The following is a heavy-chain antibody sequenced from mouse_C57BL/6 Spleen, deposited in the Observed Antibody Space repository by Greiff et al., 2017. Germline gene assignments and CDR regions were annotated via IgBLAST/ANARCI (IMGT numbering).Heavy chain of an antibody. CDR1: GYTFTSYW. J-gene: IGHJ3*01. CDR3: ARRFAY. V-gene: IGHV1-50*01. CDR2: IDPSDSYS. Sequence: VQLQQPGAELVKPGASVKLSCKASGYTFTSYWMQWVNQRPGQGLEWIGEIDPSDSYSTYNQKFKGKATMTVDTSSSPAYRQLSSLTSEDSAVYYCARRFAYWGQGTLVTVSA.